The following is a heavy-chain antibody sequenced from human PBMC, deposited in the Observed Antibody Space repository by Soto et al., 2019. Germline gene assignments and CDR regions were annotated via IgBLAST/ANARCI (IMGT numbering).Heavy chain of an antibody. CDR2: IVLGNGNT. CDR3: ATRIGNIGWYWLDT. CDR1: GFTLSSSA. D-gene: IGHD6-19*01. V-gene: IGHV1-58*01. Sequence: ASVKVSCKASGFTLSSSAVQWVRQARGQRLEWIGWIVLGNGNTNYAQKFQERVTITRDMSTSTAYMEVRSLTSDDTAVYYCATRIGNIGWYWLDTWGQGTLVTVS. J-gene: IGHJ5*02.